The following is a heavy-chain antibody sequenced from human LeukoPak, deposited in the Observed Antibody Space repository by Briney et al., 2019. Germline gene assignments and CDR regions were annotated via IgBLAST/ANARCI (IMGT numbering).Heavy chain of an antibody. V-gene: IGHV1-18*01. Sequence: ASVKVSCKASGYTFTSYGISWVRQAPGQGLEWMGWISAYNGNTNYAQKLQGRVTMTTDTSTSTAYMELRSLRSDGTAVYYCAREMLGVLLWFGEPNYGMDVWGQGTTVTVSS. D-gene: IGHD3-10*01. CDR1: GYTFTSYG. CDR3: AREMLGVLLWFGEPNYGMDV. CDR2: ISAYNGNT. J-gene: IGHJ6*02.